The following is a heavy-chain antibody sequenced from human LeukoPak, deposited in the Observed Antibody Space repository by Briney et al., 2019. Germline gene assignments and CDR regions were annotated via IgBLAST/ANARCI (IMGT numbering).Heavy chain of an antibody. D-gene: IGHD3-22*01. CDR1: GFTFDDYA. CDR2: ISGDGGST. Sequence: PGGSLRLSCAASGFTFDDYAMHWVGQAPGKGLEWVSLISGDGGSTYYADSVKGRFTISRDNSKNSLYLQMNSLRTEDTALYYCAKFPSGDSSGYYYPDDAFDIWGQGTMVTVSS. V-gene: IGHV3-43*02. J-gene: IGHJ3*02. CDR3: AKFPSGDSSGYYYPDDAFDI.